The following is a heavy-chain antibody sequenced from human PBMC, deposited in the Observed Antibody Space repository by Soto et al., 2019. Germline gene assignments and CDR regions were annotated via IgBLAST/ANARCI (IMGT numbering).Heavy chain of an antibody. CDR2: ISAYNGNT. V-gene: IGHV1-18*01. J-gene: IGHJ5*02. Sequence: QVQLVQSGAEVKKPGASVKVSCKASGYTFTSYGISWVRQAPGQGLEWMGWISAYNGNTNYAQKLQGRVTMTTDTSTSTAYTELRSLRSDDTAVYFCSRDAAYYYGSGSDNRFDPWGQGTLVTVSS. CDR1: GYTFTSYG. CDR3: SRDAAYYYGSGSDNRFDP. D-gene: IGHD3-10*01.